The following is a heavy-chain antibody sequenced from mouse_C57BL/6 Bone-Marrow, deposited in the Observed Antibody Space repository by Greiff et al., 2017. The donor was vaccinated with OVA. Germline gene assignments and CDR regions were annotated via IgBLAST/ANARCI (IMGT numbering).Heavy chain of an antibody. Sequence: VQLKQSVAELVRPGASVKLSCTASGFNIKNTYMHWVKQRPEQGLEWIGRIDPANGNTKYAPKFQGKATITADTSSNTAYLQLSSLTSEDSAVYYCARRKVLRCYAMDYWGQGTSVTVSS. CDR3: ARRKVLRCYAMDY. D-gene: IGHD1-1*01. J-gene: IGHJ4*01. CDR1: GFNIKNTY. V-gene: IGHV14-3*01. CDR2: IDPANGNT.